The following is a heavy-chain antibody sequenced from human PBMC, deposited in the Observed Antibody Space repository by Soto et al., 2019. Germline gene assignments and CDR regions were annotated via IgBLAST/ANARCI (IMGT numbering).Heavy chain of an antibody. D-gene: IGHD6-13*01. V-gene: IGHV1-18*01. CDR3: ARDQRATAGAEDY. J-gene: IGHJ4*02. CDR1: GYMFTDYY. CDR2: ITTYNGNT. Sequence: ASVKVSCKASGYMFTDYYISWARQAPGQGLEWMGWITTYNGNTKYAQNFQGRVTMTTDTSTSTAYMELRSLTSDDTAVYYCARDQRATAGAEDYWGQGTLVTVSS.